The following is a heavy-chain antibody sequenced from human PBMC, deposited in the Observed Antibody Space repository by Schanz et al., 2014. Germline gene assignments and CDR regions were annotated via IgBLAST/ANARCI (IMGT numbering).Heavy chain of an antibody. V-gene: IGHV1-8*02. Sequence: QVQLVQSGAEVKKPGASVRVSCKASGYIFINSGISWVRQAPGQGLEWMGWMNPKTGNTDHAQKFQGRVSMTWDTSTSTAYLDLSRLRSEDTGVYYCARALKGKVAIFGVNAAQNYYYMDVWGKGTTVTVSS. CDR2: MNPKTGNT. CDR3: ARALKGKVAIFGVNAAQNYYYMDV. J-gene: IGHJ6*03. D-gene: IGHD3-3*01. CDR1: GYIFINSG.